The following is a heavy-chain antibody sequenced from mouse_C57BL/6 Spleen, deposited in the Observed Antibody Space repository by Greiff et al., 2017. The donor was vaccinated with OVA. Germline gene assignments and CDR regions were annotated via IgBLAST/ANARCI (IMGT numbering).Heavy chain of an antibody. CDR3: ARWDFTTVVATRGYFDY. CDR2: INPSTGGT. V-gene: IGHV1-42*01. J-gene: IGHJ2*01. D-gene: IGHD1-1*01. CDR1: GYSFTGYY. Sequence: VQLQQSGPELVKPGASVKISCKASGYSFTGYYMNWVKQSPEKSLEWIGEINPSTGGTTYNQKFKAKATLTVDKSSSTAYMQLKSLTSEDSAVYYCARWDFTTVVATRGYFDYWGQGTTLTVSS.